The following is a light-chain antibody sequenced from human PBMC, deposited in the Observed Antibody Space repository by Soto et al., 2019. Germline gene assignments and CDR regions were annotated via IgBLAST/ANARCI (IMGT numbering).Light chain of an antibody. V-gene: IGKV1-5*03. CDR1: QTISSW. Sequence: DIQMTQSPSTLFGSVGDRVTITCRASQTISSWLAWYQQKPGKAPKLLIYKASTLKSGVPSRFSGSGSGTEFTLTISSLQPDDFATYYCQHYNSDSEAFGQGTKV. J-gene: IGKJ1*01. CDR3: QHYNSDSEA. CDR2: KAS.